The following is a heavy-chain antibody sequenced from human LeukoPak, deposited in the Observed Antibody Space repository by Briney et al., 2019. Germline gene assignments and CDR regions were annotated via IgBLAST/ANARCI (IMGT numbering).Heavy chain of an antibody. J-gene: IGHJ5*02. CDR1: GFTFSGYE. Sequence: PGGSLRLSCAASGFTFSGYEMNWVRQAPGKGLEWVAYIRTSGRTIYYADSVKGRFTIFRDNAKNSLYLQMNSLRAEDTAVYYCARVVGISTDGYFDPWGQGTLVTVSS. V-gene: IGHV3-48*03. D-gene: IGHD6-13*01. CDR3: ARVVGISTDGYFDP. CDR2: IRTSGRTI.